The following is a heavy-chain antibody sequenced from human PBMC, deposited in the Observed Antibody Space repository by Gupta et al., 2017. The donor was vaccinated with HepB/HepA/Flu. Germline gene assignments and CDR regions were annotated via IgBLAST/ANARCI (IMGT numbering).Heavy chain of an antibody. CDR2: ISYDGNNK. Sequence: QVQLVESGGGVVQPGRSLRLSCAASGFTFSSYGMHWVRQAPGKGLEWVAVISYDGNNKYYADSVKGRFTISRDNSKNMLYLQMNSLRAEDTAVYYCARDLSRSLDYWGQGTLVTVSS. V-gene: IGHV3-30*03. D-gene: IGHD6-13*01. CDR3: ARDLSRSLDY. CDR1: GFTFSSYG. J-gene: IGHJ4*02.